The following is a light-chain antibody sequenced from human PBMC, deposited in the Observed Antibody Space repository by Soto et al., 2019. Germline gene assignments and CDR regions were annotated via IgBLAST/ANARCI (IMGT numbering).Light chain of an antibody. V-gene: IGKV1-5*01. CDR3: RYYNTYPST. J-gene: IGKJ1*01. CDR1: QTSSTW. Sequence: EEKVTITCPGSQTSSTWLAWYQQNPAQPPSLLIYESFTLKSGVPSRFSGSGSGTEFTLTITSLQPDNLAAFSARYYNTYPSTFAQATRW. CDR2: ESF.